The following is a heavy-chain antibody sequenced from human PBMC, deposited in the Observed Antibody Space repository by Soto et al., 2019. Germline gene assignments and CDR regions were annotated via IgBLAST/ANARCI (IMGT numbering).Heavy chain of an antibody. Sequence: SETLSLTCTVSGGSISSYYWSWIRQPPGKGLEWIGYIYYSGSTNYNPSLKSRVTVSVDTSKNQFSLKLRSVTVADTAVYYCARENDFWSGYLNWFDPWGQGTLVTVSS. CDR1: GGSISSYY. V-gene: IGHV4-59*01. CDR2: IYYSGST. J-gene: IGHJ5*02. CDR3: ARENDFWSGYLNWFDP. D-gene: IGHD3-3*01.